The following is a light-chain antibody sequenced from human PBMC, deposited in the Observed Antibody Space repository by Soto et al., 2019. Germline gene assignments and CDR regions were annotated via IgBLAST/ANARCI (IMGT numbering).Light chain of an antibody. J-gene: IGKJ1*01. CDR3: QQYNNWPRT. Sequence: EIVMTQSPASLSVSPGERATLSCRASQSVSSNLAWYQQKPGQAPRLLIYGASTGATGVPARFSGSGSGTDFTLTISSLQSEDFAVYYCQQYNNWPRTFGRGTKV. V-gene: IGKV3-15*01. CDR1: QSVSSN. CDR2: GAS.